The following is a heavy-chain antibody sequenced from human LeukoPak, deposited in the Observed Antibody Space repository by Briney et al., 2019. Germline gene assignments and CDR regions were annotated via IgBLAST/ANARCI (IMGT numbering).Heavy chain of an antibody. D-gene: IGHD4-23*01. CDR3: ARGGKATVVTM. V-gene: IGHV4-4*07. Sequence: SETLSLTCTVSGGSINSYYWSWIRQPAGKGLEWIGRIYSSGSTNYNPSLKSRVSMSVDTSKNQFSLKLTSVTAADTAVYYCARGGKATVVTMWGQGTLVTVS. CDR2: IYSSGST. CDR1: GGSINSYY. J-gene: IGHJ4*02.